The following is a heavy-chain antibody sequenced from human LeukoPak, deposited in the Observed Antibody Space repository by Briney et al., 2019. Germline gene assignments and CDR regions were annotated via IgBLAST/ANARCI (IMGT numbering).Heavy chain of an antibody. D-gene: IGHD6-13*01. V-gene: IGHV1-18*01. Sequence: GASVKVSCKASCYTFTSYGISWVRQAPGQGLEWMVWISAYNGNTNYAQKLQGRVTMTTDTSTSTAYMELRSLRSDDTAVYYCARRPIAAAGTSGSYDYWGQGTLVTVSS. CDR3: ARRPIAAAGTSGSYDY. J-gene: IGHJ4*02. CDR2: ISAYNGNT. CDR1: CYTFTSYG.